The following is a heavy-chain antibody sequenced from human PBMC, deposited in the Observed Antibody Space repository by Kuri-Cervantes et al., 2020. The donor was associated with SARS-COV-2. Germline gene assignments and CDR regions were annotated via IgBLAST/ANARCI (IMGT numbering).Heavy chain of an antibody. CDR3: ARPYCSSTTCYDGTFDS. CDR1: GGTFSSYA. J-gene: IGHJ4*02. CDR2: IIPLFGTT. Sequence: SVKVSCKASGGTFSSYAVTWVRQAPGQGLEWMGRIIPLFGTTIYAQKFRGRVTITADKSTNTAYMELSSLKSEDTAVYYCARPYCSSTTCYDGTFDSWGQGTLVTVSS. D-gene: IGHD2-2*01. V-gene: IGHV1-69*06.